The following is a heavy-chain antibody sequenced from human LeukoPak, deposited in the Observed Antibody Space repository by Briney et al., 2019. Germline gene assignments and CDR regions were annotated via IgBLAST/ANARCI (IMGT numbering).Heavy chain of an antibody. D-gene: IGHD3-16*01. J-gene: IGHJ6*03. V-gene: IGHV4-34*01. CDR1: GGSFSGYY. Sequence: SETLSLTCAVYGGSFSGYYWSWIRQPPGKGLEWIGEINHSGSTNYNPSLKSRVTISVDTSKNQFSLKLSSVTAADTAVYYCARGISPRLGYMDVWGKGTTVTISS. CDR3: ARGISPRLGYMDV. CDR2: INHSGST.